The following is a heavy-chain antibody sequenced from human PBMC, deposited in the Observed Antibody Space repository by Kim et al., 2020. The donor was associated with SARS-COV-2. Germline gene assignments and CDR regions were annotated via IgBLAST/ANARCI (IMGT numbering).Heavy chain of an antibody. V-gene: IGHV3-23*01. CDR1: GFTFSSYA. Sequence: GGSLRLSCAASGFTFSSYAMSWVRQAPGKGLEWVSAISGSGGSTYYADSVKGRFTISRDNSKNTLYLQMNSLRAEDTAVYYCAIGTRYCSSTSCPSGYWGQGTLVTVSS. CDR3: AIGTRYCSSTSCPSGY. J-gene: IGHJ4*02. D-gene: IGHD2-2*01. CDR2: ISGSGGST.